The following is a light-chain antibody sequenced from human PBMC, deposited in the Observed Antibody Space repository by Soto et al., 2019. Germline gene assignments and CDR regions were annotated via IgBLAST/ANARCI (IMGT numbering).Light chain of an antibody. CDR3: HQYAASPLT. CDR2: GAS. V-gene: IGKV3-20*01. Sequence: EIVLTQSPRTLSLSPGESTTLSCRASQSVGRNFLAWYQQKPGRAPRLLIHGASYRATGVPDRFSGSGSETDFTLTISRLEPEDFAVYYCHQYAASPLTFGGGTKVEIK. J-gene: IGKJ4*01. CDR1: QSVGRNF.